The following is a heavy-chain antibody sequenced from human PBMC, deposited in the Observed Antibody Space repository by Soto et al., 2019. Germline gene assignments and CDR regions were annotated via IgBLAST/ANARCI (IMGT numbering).Heavy chain of an antibody. V-gene: IGHV4-59*08. Sequence: SETLSLTCTVSGGSISSYYWSWIRQPPGKGLEWIGYIYYSGSTNYNPSLKSRVTISVDTSKNQFSLKLSSVTAADTAVYYCARRLAARPGYYYYGMDVWGQGTTVTVSS. D-gene: IGHD6-6*01. CDR1: GGSISSYY. CDR3: ARRLAARPGYYYYGMDV. J-gene: IGHJ6*02. CDR2: IYYSGST.